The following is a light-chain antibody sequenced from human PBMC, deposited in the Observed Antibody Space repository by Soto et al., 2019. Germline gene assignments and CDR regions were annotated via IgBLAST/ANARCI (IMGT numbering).Light chain of an antibody. Sequence: DIQLTQAPSFLSASAGDRVTITCRASQGISTYLAWYQQKPGRAPNLLIYAASTLQSEVPSRFSGSGSGTDFTLTISSLEPEDFAVYYCQQRSNSLTFGGGTKVDIK. CDR3: QQRSNSLT. CDR2: AAS. J-gene: IGKJ4*01. V-gene: IGKV1-9*01. CDR1: QGISTY.